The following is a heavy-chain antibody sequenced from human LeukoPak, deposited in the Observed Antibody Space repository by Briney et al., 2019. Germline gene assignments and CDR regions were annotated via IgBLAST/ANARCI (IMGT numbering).Heavy chain of an antibody. CDR1: GFNFRDAA. CDR3: ARDAFGNSYGNNAFDI. D-gene: IGHD5-18*01. V-gene: IGHV3-23*01. J-gene: IGHJ3*02. CDR2: IGSVGFST. Sequence: GGSLRLSCAASGFNFRDAAMTWVRQAPGKGLEWVSLIGSVGFSTHYGDSVKGRFTISRDNSKNMLYLEMSSLRAEDTAVYYCARDAFGNSYGNNAFDIWGQGTMVTVSS.